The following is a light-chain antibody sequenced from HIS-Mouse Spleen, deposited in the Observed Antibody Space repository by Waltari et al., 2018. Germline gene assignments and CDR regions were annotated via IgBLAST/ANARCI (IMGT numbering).Light chain of an antibody. CDR2: EDS. V-gene: IGLV3-10*01. CDR3: YSTDSSGNHRV. CDR1: ALPKKY. Sequence: SYELTQPPSVSVSTGQTARITCSGDALPKKYAYWYQQKSGPAPLLVIYEDSKRPSGIPERFSGSSSGTMATLTISGAQVEDEADYYCYSTDSSGNHRVFGGGTKLTVL. J-gene: IGLJ2*01.